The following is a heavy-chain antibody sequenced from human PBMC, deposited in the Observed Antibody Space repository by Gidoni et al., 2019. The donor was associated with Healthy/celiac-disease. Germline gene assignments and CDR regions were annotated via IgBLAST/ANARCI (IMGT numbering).Heavy chain of an antibody. CDR2: INSDGSST. V-gene: IGHV3-74*01. J-gene: IGHJ6*02. CDR1: GFTFSSHW. CDR3: ARLSGWPALRTQYYYYGMDV. D-gene: IGHD6-19*01. Sequence: EVQLVESGGGLVQPGGSLRLSCAASGFTFSSHWRHWVRQAPGKGLVWVSRINSDGSSTSYADSVKGRFTISRDNAKNTLYLKMNSLRAEDTAVYYCARLSGWPALRTQYYYYGMDVWGQGTTVTVSS.